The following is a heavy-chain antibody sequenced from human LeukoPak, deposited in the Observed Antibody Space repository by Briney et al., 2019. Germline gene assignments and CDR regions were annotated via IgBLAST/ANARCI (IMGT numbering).Heavy chain of an antibody. CDR2: INPNSGGT. CDR1: GYTFTGYY. J-gene: IGHJ3*02. CDR3: ARIHVDIVATNAFDI. D-gene: IGHD5-12*01. V-gene: IGHV1-2*02. Sequence: ASVKVSCKASGYTFTGYYMHWVRQAPGQGLEWMGWINPNSGGTNYAQKFQGRVTMTRNTSTSTAYMELSNLRSEDTAVYYCARIHVDIVATNAFDIWGQGTMVTVSS.